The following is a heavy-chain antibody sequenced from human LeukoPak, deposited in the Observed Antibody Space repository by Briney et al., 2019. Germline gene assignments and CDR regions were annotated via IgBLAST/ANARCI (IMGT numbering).Heavy chain of an antibody. J-gene: IGHJ4*02. Sequence: ASVKVSCKASGGTFSSYAISWVRQAPGQGLEWMGGIIPIFGTANYAQKFQGRVTITADESTSTLYMELSSLRSEDTAVYYCAREIGPIQLHLWGSAFDYWGQGTLVTVSS. CDR1: GGTFSSYA. D-gene: IGHD5-18*01. CDR3: AREIGPIQLHLWGSAFDY. CDR2: IIPIFGTA. V-gene: IGHV1-69*13.